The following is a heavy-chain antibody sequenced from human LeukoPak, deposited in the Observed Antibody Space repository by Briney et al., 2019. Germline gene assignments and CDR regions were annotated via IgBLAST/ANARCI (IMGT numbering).Heavy chain of an antibody. Sequence: PGGSLRLSCAASGFTVSSNYISWVRQAPGKGLEWGSVIYSGGSTYYADSVKGRFTISRDNSKNTLYLQMNSLRAEDAAVYYCATHPGDTSYGFDYWGQGTLVTVSS. D-gene: IGHD5-18*01. CDR2: IYSGGST. CDR3: ATHPGDTSYGFDY. V-gene: IGHV3-53*01. CDR1: GFTVSSNY. J-gene: IGHJ4*02.